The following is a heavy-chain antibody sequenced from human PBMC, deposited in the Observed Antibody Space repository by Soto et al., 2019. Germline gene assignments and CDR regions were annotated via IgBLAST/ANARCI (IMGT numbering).Heavy chain of an antibody. D-gene: IGHD6-19*01. CDR3: ANMYSSGWLLRFDP. Sequence: PGGSLRLSCAASGFTFNSYSMNWVRQAPGKGLEWVSFISTSGSTIYYADSVKGRFTISRDNAKNSLYLQMNSLRAEDTAVYYCANMYSSGWLLRFDPWGQGTLVTVSS. J-gene: IGHJ5*02. CDR2: ISTSGSTI. V-gene: IGHV3-48*01. CDR1: GFTFNSYS.